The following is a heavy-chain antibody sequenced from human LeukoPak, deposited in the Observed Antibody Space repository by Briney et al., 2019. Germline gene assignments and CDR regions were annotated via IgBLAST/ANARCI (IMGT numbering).Heavy chain of an antibody. CDR2: INHSGCT. J-gene: IGHJ5*02. CDR1: GGSFSGYY. CDR3: ARLGPPGSSYDVLTGEADWFDP. D-gene: IGHD3-9*01. Sequence: PSETLPLTCAVYGGSFSGYYWSWIRQPPGKGLEWIGEINHSGCTNYNPSLKSRVTMSVDTSKNHFSLKLRSVTAADTAVYYCARLGPPGSSYDVLTGEADWFDPWGQGTLVTVSS. V-gene: IGHV4-34*01.